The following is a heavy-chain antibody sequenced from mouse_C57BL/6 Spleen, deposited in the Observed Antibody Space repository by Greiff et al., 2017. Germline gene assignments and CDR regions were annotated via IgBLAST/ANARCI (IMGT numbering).Heavy chain of an antibody. D-gene: IGHD3-3*01. CDR2: IYPGDGDT. CDR1: GYAFSSSW. CDR3: ADSPRGTLYY. Sequence: VQLQQSGPELVKPGASVKISCKASGYAFSSSWMNWVKQRPGKGLEWIGRIYPGDGDTNYDGKFKGKTTLTADKSSSTACMQLSSLTSEDSAVYFYADSPRGTLYYWGQGTTLTVSS. J-gene: IGHJ2*01. V-gene: IGHV1-82*01.